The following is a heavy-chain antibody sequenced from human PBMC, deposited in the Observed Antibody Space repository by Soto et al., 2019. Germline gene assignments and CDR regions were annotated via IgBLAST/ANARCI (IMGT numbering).Heavy chain of an antibody. Sequence: GGSLRLSCAASGFTFSSYWMHWVRQAPGKGLVWVSRINSDGSSTTYADSVKGRFTISRDNAKNTLYLQMDSLRAEDTALYYCARVRYCSTAGCYSWFDPWGQGTLVTVSS. CDR2: INSDGSST. D-gene: IGHD2-2*01. V-gene: IGHV3-74*01. CDR1: GFTFSSYW. CDR3: ARVRYCSTAGCYSWFDP. J-gene: IGHJ5*02.